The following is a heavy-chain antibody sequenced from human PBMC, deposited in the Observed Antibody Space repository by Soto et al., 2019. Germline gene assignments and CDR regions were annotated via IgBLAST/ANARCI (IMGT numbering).Heavy chain of an antibody. D-gene: IGHD5-12*01. V-gene: IGHV2-5*02. Sequence: QITLKESGPPLVKPTQTLTLTCTFSGFSLSTSGVGVGWIRQPPGKALEWLALIYWDDDKRYSQPLKSRLTITNDTSKNQVVLTMTNMDPVETATYYCAHGTATTDGRAFDIWGQGTMVTVSS. CDR3: AHGTATTDGRAFDI. CDR1: GFSLSTSGVG. CDR2: IYWDDDK. J-gene: IGHJ3*02.